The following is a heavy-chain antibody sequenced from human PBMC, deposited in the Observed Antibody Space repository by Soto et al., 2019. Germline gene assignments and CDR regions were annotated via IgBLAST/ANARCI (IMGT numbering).Heavy chain of an antibody. CDR1: GGSISSSNW. V-gene: IGHV4-4*02. J-gene: IGHJ4*02. Sequence: QVQLQESGPGLVKPSGTLSLTCAVSGGSISSSNWWSWVRQPPGKGLEWIGEIYHSGSTNYNPSLKSRVTISVDKPKNQFSLKLSSVTAAETAVYYCARVNLIYDILTGYSPYYFDYWGQGTLVTVSS. D-gene: IGHD3-9*01. CDR3: ARVNLIYDILTGYSPYYFDY. CDR2: IYHSGST.